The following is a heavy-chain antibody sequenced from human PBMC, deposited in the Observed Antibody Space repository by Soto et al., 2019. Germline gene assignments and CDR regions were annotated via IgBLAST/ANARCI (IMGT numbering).Heavy chain of an antibody. CDR2: ISYDGSNK. D-gene: IGHD6-6*01. V-gene: IGHV3-30*18. J-gene: IGHJ6*02. Sequence: GGSLRLSCAASGFTFSSYGMHWVRQAPGKGLEWVAVISYDGSNKYYADSVKGRFTISRDNSKNTLYLQMNSLRAEDTAVYYCAKDLRQQLVLYYGMDVWGQGTTVTVSS. CDR3: AKDLRQQLVLYYGMDV. CDR1: GFTFSSYG.